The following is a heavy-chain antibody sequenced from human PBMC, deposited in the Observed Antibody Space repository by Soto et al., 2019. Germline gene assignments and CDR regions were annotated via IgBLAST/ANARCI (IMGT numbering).Heavy chain of an antibody. J-gene: IGHJ6*02. CDR3: AKDMGPGITMVRGVFYGMDV. CDR2: ISSSSSYI. V-gene: IGHV3-21*04. D-gene: IGHD3-10*01. Sequence: GGSLRLSCAASGFTFSSYWMHWVRQAPGKGLEWVSSISSSSSYIYYADSVKGRFTISRDNAKNSLYLQMNSLRAEDTALYYCAKDMGPGITMVRGVFYGMDVWGQGTTVTVSS. CDR1: GFTFSSYW.